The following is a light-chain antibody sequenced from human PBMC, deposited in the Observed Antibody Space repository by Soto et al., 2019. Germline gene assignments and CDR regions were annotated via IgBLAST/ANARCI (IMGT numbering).Light chain of an antibody. CDR2: WAP. CDR3: QQYASLPIT. V-gene: IGKV1-33*01. CDR1: QEFTNH. J-gene: IGKJ5*01. Sequence: IQLTQSPSSLSALVGRTHTITCQACQEFTNHLSCDHQKPGKSPNLLIYWAPNFETGVPSRFSGSGSGTDFTFTITSLQSDDVATYYCQQYASLPITFGQGTRVEIK.